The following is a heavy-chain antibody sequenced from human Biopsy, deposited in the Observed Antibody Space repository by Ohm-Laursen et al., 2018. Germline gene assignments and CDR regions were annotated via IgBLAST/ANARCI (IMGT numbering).Heavy chain of an antibody. J-gene: IGHJ6*02. CDR2: TVVGSGHT. CDR1: GFSFSSSA. Sequence: SVKVSCKASGFSFSSSAVQWVRQARGQLLGWIGWTVVGSGHTNYAQKFQDRVTITRDMSSSPAYMELTSLGSEDSAVYYCAATSTLYYYYAMDVWDQGTTITVSS. CDR3: AATSTLYYYYAMDV. V-gene: IGHV1-58*01.